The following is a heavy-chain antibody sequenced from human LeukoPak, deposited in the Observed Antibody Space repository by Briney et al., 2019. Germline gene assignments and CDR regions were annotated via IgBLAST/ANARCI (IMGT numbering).Heavy chain of an antibody. CDR1: GYSFTSYW. CDR3: ARHRARDYYDSSGYDFDY. CDR2: IYPGDSDT. J-gene: IGHJ4*02. D-gene: IGHD3-22*01. Sequence: GQSLKISCKGSGYSFTSYWIGWVRQMPGKGLEWMGIIYPGDSDTRYSPSFQGQVTISADKSISTAYLQWSSLKASGTAMYYCARHRARDYYDSSGYDFDYWGQGTLVTVSS. V-gene: IGHV5-51*01.